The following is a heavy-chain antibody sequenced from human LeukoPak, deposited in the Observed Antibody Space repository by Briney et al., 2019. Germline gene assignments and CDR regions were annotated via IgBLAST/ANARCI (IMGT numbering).Heavy chain of an antibody. CDR1: GFTFSSYW. CDR3: ARAAEYYDFWSGYYTPFDY. V-gene: IGHV3-7*01. Sequence: GGSLRLSCAASGFTFSSYWMSWVRQAPGKGLEWVANIKQDGSEKYYVDSVKGRFTISRDNAKNSLYLQMNSLRAEDTAVYYCARAAEYYDFWSGYYTPFDYWGQGTLVTVSS. D-gene: IGHD3-3*01. CDR2: IKQDGSEK. J-gene: IGHJ4*02.